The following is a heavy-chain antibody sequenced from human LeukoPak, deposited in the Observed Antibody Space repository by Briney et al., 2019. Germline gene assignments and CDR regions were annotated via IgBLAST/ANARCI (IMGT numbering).Heavy chain of an antibody. CDR2: IRWNSGSI. CDR3: AKARNYDILTPFFDY. CDR1: GFTFDDYA. J-gene: IGHJ4*02. D-gene: IGHD3-9*01. Sequence: GGSLRLSCAASGFTFDDYAMHWVRHAPGKGLEWVSGIRWNSGSIGYGDSVKGRFTISRDNAKNPLYLQMNSLRAEDMALYYCAKARNYDILTPFFDYWGQGTLVTVSS. V-gene: IGHV3-9*03.